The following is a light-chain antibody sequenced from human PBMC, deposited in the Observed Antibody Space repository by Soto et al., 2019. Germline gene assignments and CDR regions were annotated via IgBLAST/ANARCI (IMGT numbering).Light chain of an antibody. J-gene: IGKJ5*01. CDR3: QQRSNWPSIT. CDR2: RAS. CDR1: QSVSSN. V-gene: IGKV3-15*01. Sequence: EIVMTQSQATLSVSPGERATLSCRASQSVSSNLAWYQQKPGQAPRLLIYRASTRATNIPARFSGSGSGTEFTLTISSLQSEDFAVYYCQQRSNWPSITFGQGTRLEIK.